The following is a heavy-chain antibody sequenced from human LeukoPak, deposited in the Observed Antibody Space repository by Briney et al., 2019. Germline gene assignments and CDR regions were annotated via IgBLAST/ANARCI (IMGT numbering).Heavy chain of an antibody. Sequence: SETLSLTCTVSGGSINSYFWTWIRQPAGKGLEWIGRIYTGGSTNYNPSLRSRVTMSVDTSKNQFSLKLNSVTAADTAVYYCARQEGGIVGPYWGQGTLVTVSS. D-gene: IGHD1-26*01. CDR2: IYTGGST. V-gene: IGHV4-4*07. J-gene: IGHJ4*02. CDR1: GGSINSYF. CDR3: ARQEGGIVGPY.